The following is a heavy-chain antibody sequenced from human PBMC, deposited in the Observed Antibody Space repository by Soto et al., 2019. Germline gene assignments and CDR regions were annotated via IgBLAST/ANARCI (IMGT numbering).Heavy chain of an antibody. J-gene: IGHJ6*02. CDR2: IYYSGST. CDR1: GGSIGSYY. V-gene: IGHV4-59*01. Sequence: PSETLSLTCTVSGGSIGSYYWSWIRQPPGKGLEWIGYIYYSGSTNYNPSLKSRVTISVDTSKNQFSLKLSSVTAADTAVYYCARVPVVPAAMGYYYYGMDVWGQGTTVTVSS. D-gene: IGHD2-2*01. CDR3: ARVPVVPAAMGYYYYGMDV.